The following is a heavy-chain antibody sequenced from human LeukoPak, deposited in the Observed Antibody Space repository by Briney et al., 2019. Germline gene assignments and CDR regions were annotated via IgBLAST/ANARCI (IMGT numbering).Heavy chain of an antibody. D-gene: IGHD1-26*01. CDR3: ARDGGGIVGAHDRSDY. CDR1: VGTFSSYA. V-gene: IGHV1-69*13. Sequence: GASVKVSCKPSVGTFSSYAISWLRQAPGQGLEWMGGIIPIFGKANYAQQFQGRVTIAADESTSTAYMELSSLRSEDTAVYYCARDGGGIVGAHDRSDYWGQGTLVTVSS. J-gene: IGHJ4*02. CDR2: IIPIFGKA.